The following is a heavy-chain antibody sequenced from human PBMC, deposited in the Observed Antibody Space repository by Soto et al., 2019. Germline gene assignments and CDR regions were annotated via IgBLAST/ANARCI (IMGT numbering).Heavy chain of an antibody. CDR3: AKGVTMIVVVPFDY. V-gene: IGHV3-23*01. D-gene: IGHD3-22*01. J-gene: IGHJ4*02. Sequence: LRLSCAASGFTFSSYAMSWVRQAPGKGLEWVSAISGSGGSTYYADSVKGRFTISRDNSKNTLYLQMNSLRAEDTAVYYCAKGVTMIVVVPFDYWGQGTLVTVSS. CDR2: ISGSGGST. CDR1: GFTFSSYA.